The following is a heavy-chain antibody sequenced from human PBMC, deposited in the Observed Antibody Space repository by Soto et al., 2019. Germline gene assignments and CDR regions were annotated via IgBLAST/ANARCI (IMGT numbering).Heavy chain of an antibody. J-gene: IGHJ6*02. Sequence: PSETLSLTCAVSGGSISSGGYSWSWIRQSPGKGLEWIGYIYHSGSTYYNPSLKSRVTISVDRSKNQFSLKLSSVTAADTAVYYCARVAPAARGYYYYGMDVWGQGTTVTVSS. V-gene: IGHV4-30-2*06. CDR2: IYHSGST. CDR1: GGSISSGGYS. CDR3: ARVAPAARGYYYYGMDV. D-gene: IGHD2-2*01.